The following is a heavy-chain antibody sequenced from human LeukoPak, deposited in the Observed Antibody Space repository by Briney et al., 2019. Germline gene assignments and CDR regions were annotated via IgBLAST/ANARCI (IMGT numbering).Heavy chain of an antibody. CDR3: ARDGRGYSYGYYYYYGMDV. J-gene: IGHJ6*02. CDR2: IWYDGSNK. D-gene: IGHD5-18*01. V-gene: IGHV3-33*01. CDR1: GFTFSSYG. Sequence: GGSLRLSCAASGFTFSSYGMHWVRQAPGKGLEWVAVIWYDGSNKYYADSVKGRFTISRDNSKNTLYLQMNCLRAEDTAVYYCARDGRGYSYGYYYYYGMDVWGQGTTVTVSS.